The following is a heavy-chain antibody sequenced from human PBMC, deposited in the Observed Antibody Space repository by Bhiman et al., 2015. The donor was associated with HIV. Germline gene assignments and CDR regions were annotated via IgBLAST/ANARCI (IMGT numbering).Heavy chain of an antibody. J-gene: IGHJ3*02. D-gene: IGHD2/OR15-2a*01. Sequence: QVQLVESGGGVVQPGRSLRLSCAASGFTFSNYAMHWVRQAPGKGLEWVAVISYDGSNKYYADSVKGRFTISRDNSKNTLYLQMNSLRAEDTAVYYCSRDPLGAQYSAIWGQGTMVTVSS. CDR2: ISYDGSNK. CDR3: SRDPLGAQYSAI. V-gene: IGHV3-30-3*01. CDR1: GFTFSNYA.